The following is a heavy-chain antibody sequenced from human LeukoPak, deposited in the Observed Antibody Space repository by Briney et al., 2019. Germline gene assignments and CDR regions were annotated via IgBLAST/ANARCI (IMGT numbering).Heavy chain of an antibody. CDR3: ARNYVKDTAVVVADTNNCFDP. CDR1: GGSFSGHY. J-gene: IGHJ5*02. D-gene: IGHD2-15*01. CDR2: INQSGST. Sequence: SETLSLTCAVYGGSFSGHYWSWIRQPPGKGLEWIGEINQSGSTSYNPSLKSRVTISVDTSKNQFSLKLSFVTAADTAVYYCARNYVKDTAVVVADTNNCFDPWGQGTLVTVSS. V-gene: IGHV4-34*01.